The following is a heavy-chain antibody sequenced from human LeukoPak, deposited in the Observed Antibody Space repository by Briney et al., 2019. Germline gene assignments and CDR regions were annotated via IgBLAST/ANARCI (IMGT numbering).Heavy chain of an antibody. CDR2: HNGDP. CDR3: VTYYVNGGGRGH. Sequence: SETLSLTCTVSGASVSSGDYHWSWVRQAPGKGLEWIGHNGDPSYNPSLKSRVVISIDTSRNQFSLRLNSVTAADTATYFCVTYYVNGGGRGHWGPGALVTVSS. J-gene: IGHJ4*02. D-gene: IGHD3-16*01. CDR1: GASVSSGDYH. V-gene: IGHV4-61*08.